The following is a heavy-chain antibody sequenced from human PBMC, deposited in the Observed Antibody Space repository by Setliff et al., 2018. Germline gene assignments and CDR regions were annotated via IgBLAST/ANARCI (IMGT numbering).Heavy chain of an antibody. CDR3: AREGVHTWSSTDYHYYMDV. CDR1: GGTFSSYG. Sequence: SVKVSCKASGGTFSSYGISWVRQAPGQGLEWMGGTIPVFGTTDCAQKLQGRVTIMTDESTSTAYMELSSLTSEDTAVYYCAREGVHTWSSTDYHYYMDVWGRGTTVTVSS. CDR2: TIPVFGTT. J-gene: IGHJ6*03. D-gene: IGHD2-21*01. V-gene: IGHV1-69*05.